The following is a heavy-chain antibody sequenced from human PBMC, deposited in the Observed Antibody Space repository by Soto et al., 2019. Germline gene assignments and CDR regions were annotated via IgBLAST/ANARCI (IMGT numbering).Heavy chain of an antibody. V-gene: IGHV3-74*01. D-gene: IGHD4-4*01. CDR1: GFTFSGYW. CDR3: ARDPRNLGLDP. Sequence: EGQLVESGGGSVQPGGSLRLSCAASGFTFSGYWMYWVRQSPGKGLVWVSRIDGDGTSTGYADSVKGRFTISRDNAKNTLYLQMNSLRAEDTAVYYCARDPRNLGLDPWGLGTLVTVS. J-gene: IGHJ5*02. CDR2: IDGDGTST.